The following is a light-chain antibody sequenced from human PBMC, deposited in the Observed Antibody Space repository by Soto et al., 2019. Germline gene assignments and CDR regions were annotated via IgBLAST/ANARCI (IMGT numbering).Light chain of an antibody. CDR1: QSVSSSY. V-gene: IGKV3-20*01. J-gene: IGKJ1*01. CDR2: GAS. CDR3: QQYGSSFWT. Sequence: EIVLTQSPGTLSLSPGERATLSCRAGQSVSSSYLAWYQQKPGQAPRLLIYGASSRATGIPDRFSGSGSGTDFTLTISRLEPEDFAVYYCQQYGSSFWTFGQGTKVDIK.